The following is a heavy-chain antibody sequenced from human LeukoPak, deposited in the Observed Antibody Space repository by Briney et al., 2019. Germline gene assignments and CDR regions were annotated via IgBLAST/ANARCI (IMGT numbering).Heavy chain of an antibody. CDR1: GGSISSGDYY. D-gene: IGHD5-12*01. CDR3: ARLPGWLRFRFGYYYMDV. Sequence: SQTLSLTCTVSGGSISSGDYYWRWLRQPPGKGLEWIGYIYYSGSTYYNPSLKSRVTISVDTSKNQFSLKLSSVTAADTAVYYCARLPGWLRFRFGYYYMDVWGKGTTVTVSS. CDR2: IYYSGST. J-gene: IGHJ6*03. V-gene: IGHV4-30-4*08.